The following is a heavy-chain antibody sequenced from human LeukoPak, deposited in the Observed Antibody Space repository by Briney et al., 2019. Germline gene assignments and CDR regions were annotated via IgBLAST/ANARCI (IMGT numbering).Heavy chain of an antibody. J-gene: IGHJ5*02. V-gene: IGHV1-69*13. CDR1: GGTFSSYG. D-gene: IGHD2-2*01. CDR2: IIPIFGTA. Sequence: ASVKLSCKASGGTFSSYGISWVRQSPGQGLEWMGGIIPIFGTANYAQKFQGRVTITADESTSTAYMELSSLRSEDTAVYYCARPAHCSSTSCSNWFDPWGQGTLVTVSS. CDR3: ARPAHCSSTSCSNWFDP.